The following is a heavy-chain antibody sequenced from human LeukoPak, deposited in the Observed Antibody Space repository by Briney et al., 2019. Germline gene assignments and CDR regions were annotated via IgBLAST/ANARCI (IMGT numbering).Heavy chain of an antibody. Sequence: GASVKVSCKASGYTFTGYYMHWVRQAPGQGLEWMGWINPNSGGIDYAQKFQGRVTMTRDTSITTAYMELSRLRSDDTAVYYCARDEREYASLAWGQGTLVTVSS. CDR3: ARDEREYASLA. D-gene: IGHD1-1*01. CDR2: INPNSGGI. J-gene: IGHJ5*02. V-gene: IGHV1-2*02. CDR1: GYTFTGYY.